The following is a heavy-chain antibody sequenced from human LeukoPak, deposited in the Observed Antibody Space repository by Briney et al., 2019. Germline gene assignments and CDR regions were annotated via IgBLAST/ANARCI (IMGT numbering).Heavy chain of an antibody. V-gene: IGHV3-30*02. CDR3: ARGLSGGYGDYEY. D-gene: IGHD4-17*01. CDR2: IRNDGSNK. Sequence: GGSLRLSCAASGFTFSSYGMHWVPQAPGKGLEWVAFIRNDGSNKYYADSVKGRFTISRDNSKDTLSLQMSSLRAEDTAVYYCARGLSGGYGDYEYWGQGTLVTVSS. J-gene: IGHJ4*02. CDR1: GFTFSSYG.